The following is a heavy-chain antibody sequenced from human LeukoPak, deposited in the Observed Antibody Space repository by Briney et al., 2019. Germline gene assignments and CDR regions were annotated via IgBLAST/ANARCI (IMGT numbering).Heavy chain of an antibody. CDR2: IKSKTDGGTN. D-gene: IGHD2-15*01. J-gene: IGHJ4*02. CDR1: GFTFSNAW. Sequence: PGGSLRLSCAASGFTFSNAWMSWVRQAPGTGMDRDGRIKSKTDGGTNDYPAPVKGSFTISRDDSKDALFLQMNSLKTQDTAVYYCSADRYCSGGSCYSFDYWGQGTLVPVSS. CDR3: SADRYCSGGSCYSFDY. V-gene: IGHV3-15*01.